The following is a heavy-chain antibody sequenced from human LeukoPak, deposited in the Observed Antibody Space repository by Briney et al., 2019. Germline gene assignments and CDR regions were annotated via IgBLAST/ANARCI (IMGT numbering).Heavy chain of an antibody. Sequence: SETLSLTCTVSGGSISSYYWTWIRQPPGKGLEWIGCIYDRGPAYYNPSLKSRFTISVDRPKNQFFLNVTSLTAADTAVYYCARSRQASGLFNSWGQGTLVVVSS. CDR2: IYDRGPA. J-gene: IGHJ5*01. V-gene: IGHV4-59*12. CDR1: GGSISSYY. D-gene: IGHD3-10*01. CDR3: ARSRQASGLFNS.